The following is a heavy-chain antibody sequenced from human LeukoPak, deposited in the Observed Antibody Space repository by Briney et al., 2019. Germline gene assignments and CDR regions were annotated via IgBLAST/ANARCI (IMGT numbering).Heavy chain of an antibody. CDR3: ARQIAAAGTAGFDY. J-gene: IGHJ4*02. V-gene: IGHV4-61*02. D-gene: IGHD6-13*01. CDR2: IYSSGST. Sequence: SETLSLTCTVSGGSISSSSYYWGWIRQPAGKGLEWIGRIYSSGSTNYNPSLKSRVSMSVDTSKNQFSLKLSSVTAADTAVYYCARQIAAAGTAGFDYWGQGTLVTVSS. CDR1: GGSISSSSYY.